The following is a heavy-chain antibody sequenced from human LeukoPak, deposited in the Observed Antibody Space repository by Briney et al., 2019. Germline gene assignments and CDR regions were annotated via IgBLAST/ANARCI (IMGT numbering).Heavy chain of an antibody. D-gene: IGHD1-1*01. CDR3: ARDHNYAFDN. Sequence: GGSLRLSCAAPGFPFNEYSMNWVRQAPGKGLKWISYIGISSGNTKYADSVKGRFTISGDNAKKSLYLQMNSLRVEDTAVYYCARDHNYAFDNWGQGTLVTVSS. V-gene: IGHV3-11*06. CDR2: IGISSGNT. J-gene: IGHJ4*02. CDR1: GFPFNEYS.